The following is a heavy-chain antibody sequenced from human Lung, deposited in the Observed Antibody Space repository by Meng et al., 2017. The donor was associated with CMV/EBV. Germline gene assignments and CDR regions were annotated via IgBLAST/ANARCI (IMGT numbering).Heavy chain of an antibody. CDR1: GFSFSTYA. Sequence: GESLKISCAASGFSFSTYAMHWVRQAPGKGLEWVALISNDGSNKYHADSVRGRFTISRDNSKNTLYLQMNSLRAEDTAVYFCAVRSSGYSSAYYFYGMDVWGHGTTVTVSS. V-gene: IGHV3-30*04. CDR2: ISNDGSNK. D-gene: IGHD3-22*01. J-gene: IGHJ6*02. CDR3: AVRSSGYSSAYYFYGMDV.